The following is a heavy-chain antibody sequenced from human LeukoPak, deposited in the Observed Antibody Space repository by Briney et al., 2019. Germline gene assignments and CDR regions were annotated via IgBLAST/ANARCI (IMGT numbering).Heavy chain of an antibody. CDR1: GFTFSSYS. CDR3: ARLGTYRGSSSVSDWFDP. D-gene: IGHD6-6*01. V-gene: IGHV3-48*01. CDR2: ISSSSSTI. J-gene: IGHJ5*02. Sequence: GGSLRLSCAASGFTFSSYSMNWVRQAPGKGLEWVSYISSSSSTIYCADSVKGRFTISRANAKNSLYLQMNSLRAEDTAVYYCARLGTYRGSSSVSDWFDPWGQGTLVTVSS.